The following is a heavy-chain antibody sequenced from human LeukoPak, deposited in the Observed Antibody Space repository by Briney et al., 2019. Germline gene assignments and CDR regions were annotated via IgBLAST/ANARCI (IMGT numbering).Heavy chain of an antibody. CDR1: GASIRSSSYY. Sequence: PSETLSLTCTVSGASIRSSSYYWGWIRQPPGRGLEWMGSIFYSGSTYYNPSIKSRVTISVDTSKNQLSLKLRSVTAADTAVYYCASTLTYYYGSGSYYIDCWGQGTLVTVSS. CDR3: ASTLTYYYGSGSYYIDC. J-gene: IGHJ4*02. CDR2: IFYSGST. D-gene: IGHD3-10*01. V-gene: IGHV4-39*01.